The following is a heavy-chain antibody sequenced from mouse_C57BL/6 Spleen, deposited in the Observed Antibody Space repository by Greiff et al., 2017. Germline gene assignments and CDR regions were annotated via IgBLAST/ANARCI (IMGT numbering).Heavy chain of an antibody. D-gene: IGHD2-12*01. J-gene: IGHJ1*03. CDR2: INYDGSST. CDR1: GFTFSDYY. Sequence: EVMLVESEGGLVQPGSSMKLSCTASGFTFSDYYMAWVRQVPEKGLEWVANINYDGSSTYYLDSLKSRFIISRDNAKNILYLQMSSLKAEDTATYYCARGAYYRGYFDVWGTGTTVTVSS. V-gene: IGHV5-16*01. CDR3: ARGAYYRGYFDV.